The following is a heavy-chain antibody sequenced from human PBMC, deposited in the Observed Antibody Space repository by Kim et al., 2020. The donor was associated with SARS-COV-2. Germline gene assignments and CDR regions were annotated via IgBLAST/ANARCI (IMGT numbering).Heavy chain of an antibody. V-gene: IGHV5-51*01. Sequence: GRGLEWMGCIFPDDCNSRYGSSFQGQGTISADQSSSTAYLQWGSLKASDTAMYYCARRFYYSSSSNFDLWGQGTLVTVSS. J-gene: IGHJ4*02. CDR2: IFPDDCNS. D-gene: IGHD6-6*01. CDR3: ARRFYYSSSSNFDL.